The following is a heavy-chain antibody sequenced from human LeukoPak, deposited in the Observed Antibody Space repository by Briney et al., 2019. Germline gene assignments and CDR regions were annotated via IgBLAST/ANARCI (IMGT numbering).Heavy chain of an antibody. Sequence: ASVNVSCKASGYTFTDYYIHWVRQAPGQGLEWMGRTNPNSGGGTNYAQKFQGRVTMTGDTSISTAYMELSRLRSDDTAVYYCARIINGWYYFDYWGQGTLVTVSS. V-gene: IGHV1-2*06. CDR2: TNPNSGGGT. J-gene: IGHJ4*02. CDR1: GYTFTDYY. D-gene: IGHD6-19*01. CDR3: ARIINGWYYFDY.